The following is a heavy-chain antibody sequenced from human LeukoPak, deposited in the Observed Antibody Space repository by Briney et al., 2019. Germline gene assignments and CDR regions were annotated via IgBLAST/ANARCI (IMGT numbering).Heavy chain of an antibody. D-gene: IGHD3-10*01. V-gene: IGHV3-11*06. CDR1: GFTFSDYY. CDR3: ARGGTYYGSGSYYWFDP. Sequence: GGSLRLSCAASGFTFSDYYISWIRQAPGKGLEWVSYISSSSSYTNYADSVKGRFTISRDNAKNSLYLQMNSLRAEDTAVYYCARGGTYYGSGSYYWFDPWGQGTLVTVSS. J-gene: IGHJ5*02. CDR2: ISSSSSYT.